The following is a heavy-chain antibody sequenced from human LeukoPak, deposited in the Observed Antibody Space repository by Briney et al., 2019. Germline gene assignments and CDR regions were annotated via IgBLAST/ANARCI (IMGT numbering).Heavy chain of an antibody. J-gene: IGHJ3*02. CDR1: GGSFSGYY. CDR3: ARGRVALDAFDI. Sequence: PSETLSLTCAVYGGSFSGYYWGWIRQPPGKGLEWIGEINHSGSTNYNPSLKSRVTIPVDTSKNQFSLKLSSVTAADTAVYYCARGRVALDAFDIWGQGTMVTVSS. V-gene: IGHV4-34*01. CDR2: INHSGST.